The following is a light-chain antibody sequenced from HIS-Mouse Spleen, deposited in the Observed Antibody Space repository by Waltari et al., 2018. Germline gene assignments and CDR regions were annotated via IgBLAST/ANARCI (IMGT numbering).Light chain of an antibody. CDR1: QSISSW. CDR2: KAS. J-gene: IGKJ2*01. CDR3: QQYNSYSMYT. V-gene: IGKV1-5*03. Sequence: DIQMTQSPSTLSASVGDRVTITCRASQSISSWLAWYQQKPGKAPKLLIYKASSLESGVPSMLSGSGSGTEFTLTISSLQPDDFATYYCQQYNSYSMYTFGQGTKLAIK.